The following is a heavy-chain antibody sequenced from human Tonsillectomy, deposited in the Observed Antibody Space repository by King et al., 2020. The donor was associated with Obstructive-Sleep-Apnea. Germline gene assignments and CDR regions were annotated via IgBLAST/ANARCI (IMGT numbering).Heavy chain of an antibody. V-gene: IGHV3-9*01. J-gene: IGHJ6*02. Sequence: VQLVESGGGLVQPGRSLRLSCAASGFTFDDYAMHCVRQATGKGLEWVSSISWKSGAIGYADSVKGRFTISRDNAKKSLYLQMNSLKAEDTALYYCAKDHRDFYYYGMDVWGQGTTVTVSS. CDR2: ISWKSGAI. CDR3: AKDHRDFYYYGMDV. CDR1: GFTFDDYA.